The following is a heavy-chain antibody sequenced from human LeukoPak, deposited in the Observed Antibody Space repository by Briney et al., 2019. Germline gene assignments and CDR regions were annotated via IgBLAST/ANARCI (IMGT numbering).Heavy chain of an antibody. J-gene: IGHJ4*02. Sequence: SETLSLTCAVYGGSFSGYYWSWIRQPPGKGLEWIGEINHSGSTNYNPSLKSRVTISVDTSKNQFSLKLSSVTAADTAVYYCARAQITMVRGIEYWGQGTLVTVSS. V-gene: IGHV4-34*01. CDR2: INHSGST. CDR3: ARAQITMVRGIEY. D-gene: IGHD3-10*01. CDR1: GGSFSGYY.